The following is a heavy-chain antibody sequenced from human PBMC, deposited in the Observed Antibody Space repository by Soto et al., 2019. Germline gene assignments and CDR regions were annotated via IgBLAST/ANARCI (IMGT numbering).Heavy chain of an antibody. Sequence: GESLKISCKGSGYSFTSFWIGWVRQMPGKGLEWMGIIYPGDSDTRYSPSFQGQVSISVDRSISTAYLQWNSLKASDTAIYYCARIRFGSYAMDVWGQGTTVTVSS. CDR1: GYSFTSFW. V-gene: IGHV5-51*01. CDR3: ARIRFGSYAMDV. CDR2: IYPGDSDT. J-gene: IGHJ6*02. D-gene: IGHD3-10*01.